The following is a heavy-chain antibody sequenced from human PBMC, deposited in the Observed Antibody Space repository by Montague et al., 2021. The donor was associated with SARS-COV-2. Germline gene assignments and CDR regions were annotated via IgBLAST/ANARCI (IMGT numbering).Heavy chain of an antibody. CDR2: IYYSGST. J-gene: IGHJ3*02. CDR3: ARVQGITMIVVVSGAFDI. D-gene: IGHD3-22*01. CDR1: GGSISSGGYY. V-gene: IGHV4-31*03. Sequence: TLSLTCTVSGGSISSGGYYWSWIRQHPGKGLEWIGYIYYSGSTYYTPSLKSRVTISVDTSKNQFSLKLSSVTAADTAVYYCARVQGITMIVVVSGAFDIWGQGTMVTVSS.